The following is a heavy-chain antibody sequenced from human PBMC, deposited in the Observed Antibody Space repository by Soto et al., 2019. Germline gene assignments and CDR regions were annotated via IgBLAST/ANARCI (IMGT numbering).Heavy chain of an antibody. CDR2: VYWDDDK. J-gene: IGHJ6*02. CDR1: GASLRTSGVG. Sequence: QITLKESGPTLVKPTQTLTLTCTFSGASLRTSGVGVGWIRQPPGKALEWLAFVYWDDDKRYNPSLQTRLTITKETSENQVVLTMTNTDPVDTAIYYCAHRRTSSGRHYAVDVWGQGTTVTVSS. D-gene: IGHD3-22*01. V-gene: IGHV2-5*02. CDR3: AHRRTSSGRHYAVDV.